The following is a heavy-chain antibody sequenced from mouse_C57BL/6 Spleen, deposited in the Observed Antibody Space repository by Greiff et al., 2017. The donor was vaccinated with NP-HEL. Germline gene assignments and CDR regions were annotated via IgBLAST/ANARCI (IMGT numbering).Heavy chain of an antibody. CDR2: IRSKSNNYAT. J-gene: IGHJ2*01. Sequence: EVKLQESGGGLVQPKGSLKLSCAASGFSFNTYAMNWVRQAPGKGLEWVARIRSKSNNYATYYADSVKDRFTISRDDSESMLYLQMNNLKTEDTAMYYCVRDYYGSSLDYWGQGTTLTVSS. CDR1: GFSFNTYA. V-gene: IGHV10-1*01. CDR3: VRDYYGSSLDY. D-gene: IGHD1-1*01.